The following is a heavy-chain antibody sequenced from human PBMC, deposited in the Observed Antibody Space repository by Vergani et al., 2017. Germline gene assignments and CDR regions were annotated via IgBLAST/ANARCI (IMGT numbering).Heavy chain of an antibody. J-gene: IGHJ6*02. Sequence: EVQLVQSGAEVKKPGESLRISCKGSGYSFTSYWISWVRQMPGQGLEWMGRIDPSDSYTNYRPSFQGHVTIPDDKSISTAYLQWSSLKASETAMYYCASQVAVAGKWWGPYCYYGMDFWGQGTTIIVSS. CDR3: ASQVAVAGKWWGPYCYYGMDF. V-gene: IGHV5-10-1*01. CDR2: IDPSDSYT. D-gene: IGHD6-19*01. CDR1: GYSFTSYW.